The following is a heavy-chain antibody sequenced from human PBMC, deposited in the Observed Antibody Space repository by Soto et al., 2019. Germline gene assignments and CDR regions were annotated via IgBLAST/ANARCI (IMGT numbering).Heavy chain of an antibody. Sequence: QVQVVQSGAEVKKPGSSVTVSCKASGGTFSSYAISWVRQAPGLGLECMGGIIPIICTSNYAQRFQGRVTITADESMSTVYLELSSMRSEDTAVYYCAAQRSGNTYYYYGLDVWGQGTTVSVSS. J-gene: IGHJ6*02. CDR1: GGTFSSYA. CDR2: IIPIICTS. D-gene: IGHD2-15*01. CDR3: AAQRSGNTYYYYGLDV. V-gene: IGHV1-69*12.